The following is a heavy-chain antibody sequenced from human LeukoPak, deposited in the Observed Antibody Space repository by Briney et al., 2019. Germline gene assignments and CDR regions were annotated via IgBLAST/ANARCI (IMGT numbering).Heavy chain of an antibody. V-gene: IGHV3-7*01. CDR3: ANEGGGAFDI. CDR1: GLTFSSYW. J-gene: IGHJ3*02. Sequence: PGGSLRLSCVASGLTFSSYWMSWVRQAPGKGLEWVANIKEDESEKYYVDSVKGRFTISRDNAKNSLYLQMNSLRAEDTAIYYCANEGGGAFDIWGQGTMVTVSS. CDR2: IKEDESEK.